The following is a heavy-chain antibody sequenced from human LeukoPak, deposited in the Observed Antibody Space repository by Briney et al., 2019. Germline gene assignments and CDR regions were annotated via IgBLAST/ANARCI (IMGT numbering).Heavy chain of an antibody. Sequence: GESLKISCKGSGYSFTSYWIGWVRQMPGKGLEWMGIIYPGGSDTRYSPSFQGQVTISADKSISTAYLQWSSLKASDTAMYYCATLTPSGAANMDVWGKGTTVTVSS. CDR2: IYPGGSDT. CDR3: ATLTPSGAANMDV. CDR1: GYSFTSYW. J-gene: IGHJ6*03. V-gene: IGHV5-51*01. D-gene: IGHD2-15*01.